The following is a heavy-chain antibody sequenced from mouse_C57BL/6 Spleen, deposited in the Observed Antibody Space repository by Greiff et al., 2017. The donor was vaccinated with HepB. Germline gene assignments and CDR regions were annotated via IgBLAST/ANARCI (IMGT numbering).Heavy chain of an antibody. V-gene: IGHV5-17*01. CDR1: GFTFSDYG. J-gene: IGHJ3*01. Sequence: EVKLVESGGGLVKPGGSLKLSCAASGFTFSDYGMHWVRQAPEKGLEWVAYISSGSSIIYYADTVKGRFTISRDNAKNTLFLQMTSLRSEDTAMYYCAKLLSAYWGQGTLVTVSA. CDR2: ISSGSSII. D-gene: IGHD2-1*01. CDR3: AKLLSAY.